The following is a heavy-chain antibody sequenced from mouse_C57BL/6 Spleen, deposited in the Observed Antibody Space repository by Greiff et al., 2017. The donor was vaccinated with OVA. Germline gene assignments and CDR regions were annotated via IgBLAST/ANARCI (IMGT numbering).Heavy chain of an antibody. CDR3: ARDLRYYGSGDWYFDV. J-gene: IGHJ1*03. CDR1: GFTFSSYA. CDR2: ISDGGSYT. V-gene: IGHV5-4*01. D-gene: IGHD1-1*01. Sequence: EVKLMESGGGLVKPGGSLKLSCAASGFTFSSYAMSWVRQTPEKRLEWVATISDGGSYTYYPDNVKGRFTISRDNAKNNLYLQMSHLKSEDTAMYYCARDLRYYGSGDWYFDVWGTGTTVTVSS.